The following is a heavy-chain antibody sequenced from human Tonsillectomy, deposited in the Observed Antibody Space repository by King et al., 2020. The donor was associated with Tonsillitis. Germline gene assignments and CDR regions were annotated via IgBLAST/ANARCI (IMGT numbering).Heavy chain of an antibody. CDR3: AKDAPRIMGAIDY. CDR1: GFTFSSYG. J-gene: IGHJ4*02. Sequence: VQLVESGGGVVQPGGSLRLSCAASGFTFSSYGMHWVRQAPGKGLEWVAFIRYDGSNKYYADSVKGRFTISRDNSNNTLYLQMNSLRAEDTAVYYCAKDAPRIMGAIDYWGQGTLVTVSS. V-gene: IGHV3-30*02. CDR2: IRYDGSNK. D-gene: IGHD1-26*01.